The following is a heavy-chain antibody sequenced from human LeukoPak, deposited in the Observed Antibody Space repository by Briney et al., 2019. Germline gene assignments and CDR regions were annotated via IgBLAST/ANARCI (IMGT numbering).Heavy chain of an antibody. CDR1: GYTFTGYY. CDR3: ARDLGFSSPAPDAFDI. J-gene: IGHJ3*02. Sequence: ASVKVSCMASGYTFTGYYMHWVRQAPGQGLEWMGWINPNSGGTNYAQKFQGRVTMTRDTSISTAYMELSRLRSDDTAVYYCARDLGFSSPAPDAFDIWGQGRMVTVSS. V-gene: IGHV1-2*02. CDR2: INPNSGGT. D-gene: IGHD2-2*01.